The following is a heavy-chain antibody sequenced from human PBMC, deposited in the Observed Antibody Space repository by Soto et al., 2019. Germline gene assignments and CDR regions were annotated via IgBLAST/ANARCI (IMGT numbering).Heavy chain of an antibody. D-gene: IGHD2-15*01. CDR1: GYSFTGNS. CDR3: VIQRSGVAY. J-gene: IGHJ4*02. V-gene: IGHV1-2*04. Sequence: QVHLVQSGAEVKKPWASVRVSCKASGYSFTGNSMYWGRQSPGQGLEWKGRINPNNGGTHYAKRFRGCVTMTRDTSVSTAYMDLNRLKSDETAVYYCVIQRSGVAYWRQGTRVTVSS. CDR2: INPNNGGT.